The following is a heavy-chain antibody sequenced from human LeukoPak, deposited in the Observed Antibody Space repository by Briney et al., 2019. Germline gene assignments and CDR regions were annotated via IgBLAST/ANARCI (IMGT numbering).Heavy chain of an antibody. CDR2: ISYDGSNK. CDR1: GFTFSSYA. J-gene: IGHJ5*02. Sequence: GGSLRLSCAASGFTFSSYAMHWVRQAPGKGLEWVAVISYDGSNKYYADSVKGRFTISRDNSKNTLYLQMNSLRAEDTAVYYCAPPPPWFDPWGQGTLVTVSS. CDR3: APPPPWFDP. V-gene: IGHV3-30-3*01.